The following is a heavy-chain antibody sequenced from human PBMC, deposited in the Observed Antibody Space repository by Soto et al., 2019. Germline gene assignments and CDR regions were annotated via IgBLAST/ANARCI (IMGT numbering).Heavy chain of an antibody. CDR2: ISAYNGNT. J-gene: IGHJ3*02. Sequence: QVQLVQSGAEVKKPGASVKVSCKASGYTFTSYGISWVRQAPGQGLEWMGWISAYNGNTNYAQKLQGRVTMTTDTSTSTAYMELRTLRSDDTAVYYCARDATINISSGDAFDIWVQGTMVTVSS. CDR1: GYTFTSYG. CDR3: ARDATINISSGDAFDI. D-gene: IGHD6-19*01. V-gene: IGHV1-18*01.